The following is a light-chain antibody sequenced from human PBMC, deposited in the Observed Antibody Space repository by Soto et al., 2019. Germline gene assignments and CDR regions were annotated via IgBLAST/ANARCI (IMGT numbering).Light chain of an antibody. CDR3: QQYGSSPLT. J-gene: IGKJ4*01. Sequence: EIVLTQSPGTLSLSPGERATLSCRASQSVSSSYVAWYQQKPGQALRLLIYGASSRATGIPDRFSGSGSGTDFTLTISRLEPEDLAVYYCQQYGSSPLTFGGGTQVEIK. CDR1: QSVSSSY. CDR2: GAS. V-gene: IGKV3-20*01.